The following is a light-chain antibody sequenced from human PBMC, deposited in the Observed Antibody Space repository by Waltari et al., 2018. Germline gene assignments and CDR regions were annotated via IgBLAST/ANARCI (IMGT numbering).Light chain of an antibody. CDR2: WAS. CDR3: QQYYTAPRT. CDR1: QSVLSSSNNQNY. V-gene: IGKV4-1*01. J-gene: IGKJ5*01. Sequence: DIVMTQSPDSLAVSLGERATSNCKSSQSVLSSSNNQNYLAWYQQKPGQTPKVLIYWASTRESGVPDRFSGGGSGTDFTLTVSSLQAEDVAVYYCQQYYTAPRTFGQGTRLQI.